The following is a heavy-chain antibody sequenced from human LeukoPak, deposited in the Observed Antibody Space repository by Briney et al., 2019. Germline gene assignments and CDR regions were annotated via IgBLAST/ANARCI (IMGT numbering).Heavy chain of an antibody. Sequence: GGSLRLSSAASGFTFSDYYMSWIRQAPGKGLEWVSYISSSSSYTNYADSVKGRFTISRDNAKNSLYLQMNSLRAEDTAVYYCARTMVRGVIADYWGQGTLVTVSS. CDR3: ARTMVRGVIADY. D-gene: IGHD3-10*01. J-gene: IGHJ4*02. CDR2: ISSSSSYT. CDR1: GFTFSDYY. V-gene: IGHV3-11*03.